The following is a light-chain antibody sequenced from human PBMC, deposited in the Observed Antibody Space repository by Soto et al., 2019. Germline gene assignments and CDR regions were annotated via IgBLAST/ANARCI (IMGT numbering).Light chain of an antibody. J-gene: IGKJ5*01. V-gene: IGKV3D-15*01. CDR1: QSVSSN. Sequence: EIVMTQSPATLSVSPGERATLSCRASQSVSSNLAWYQQKPGQAPRLLIYGASTRATGIPARFSGSGSGTEFTLTISSLQSEDFAVYYCQQYNNWPSITFGQGTRLEF. CDR3: QQYNNWPSIT. CDR2: GAS.